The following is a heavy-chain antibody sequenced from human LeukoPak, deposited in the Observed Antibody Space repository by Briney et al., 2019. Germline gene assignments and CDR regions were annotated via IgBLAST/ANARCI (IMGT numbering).Heavy chain of an antibody. CDR3: ARDPTYYYDSSGYYPFDY. D-gene: IGHD3-22*01. CDR1: GFTFSSYA. V-gene: IGHV3-30*04. CDR2: ISYDGSNK. J-gene: IGHJ4*02. Sequence: PGGSLRLSCAASGFTFSSYAMHWVRQAPGKGLEWVAVISYDGSNKYYADSVKGRFTISRDNSKNTLYLQMNSLRAEDTAVYYCARDPTYYYDSSGYYPFDYWGQGTLVTASS.